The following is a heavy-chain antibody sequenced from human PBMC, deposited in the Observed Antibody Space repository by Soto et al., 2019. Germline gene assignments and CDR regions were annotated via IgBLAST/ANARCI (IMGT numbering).Heavy chain of an antibody. V-gene: IGHV3-23*01. J-gene: IGHJ6*02. CDR2: IRGTGADT. Sequence: GGSLRLSCAASGFTFRSYAMSWVRQAPGKGLEWVSAIRGTGADTSYADSVRGRFTISRDNSKDTLFLQMDSLRPEDSAVYYCAKKIMGYASHSDAMDVWGQGTTVTVSS. CDR1: GFTFRSYA. D-gene: IGHD5-12*01. CDR3: AKKIMGYASHSDAMDV.